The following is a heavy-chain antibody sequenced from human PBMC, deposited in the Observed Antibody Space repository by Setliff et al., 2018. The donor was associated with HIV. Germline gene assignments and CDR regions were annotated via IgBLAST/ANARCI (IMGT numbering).Heavy chain of an antibody. V-gene: IGHV4-39*07. CDR3: ARDLREVGGGSYADY. CDR2: IYYSGTT. J-gene: IGHJ4*02. Sequence: PSETLSLTCTVSGASVNSNNYYWGWIRQPPGKGLEWIASIYYSGTTYYNPSLRSRVTISVDTSKNQFSLKLSSVTAADTAVYYCARDLREVGGGSYADYWGQGTLVTVSS. CDR1: GASVNSNNYY. D-gene: IGHD1-26*01.